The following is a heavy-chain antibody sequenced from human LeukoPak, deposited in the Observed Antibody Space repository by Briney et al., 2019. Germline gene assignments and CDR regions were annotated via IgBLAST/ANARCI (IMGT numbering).Heavy chain of an antibody. Sequence: GGSLRLSCAGSGFILKNYVMTWVRQAPGKGLDWVSSLSATGDITYYADSVKGRFTVSRDNSNGTVFLQMNSLRAEDTAVYYCAKDSHPLSSSSWFFESWGQGTLVTVPS. V-gene: IGHV3-23*01. D-gene: IGHD6-13*01. CDR3: AKDSHPLSSSSWFFES. CDR1: GFILKNYV. CDR2: LSATGDIT. J-gene: IGHJ4*02.